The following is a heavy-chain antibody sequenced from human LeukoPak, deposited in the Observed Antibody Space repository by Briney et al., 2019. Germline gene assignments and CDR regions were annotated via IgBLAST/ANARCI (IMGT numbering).Heavy chain of an antibody. CDR2: LWSDGSNT. D-gene: IGHD5-18*01. Sequence: PGGSLRLSCAASGXNFRRYGLHWVRQAPGKSLEWVVFLWSDGSNTNYADSVKGRFTISRDISKNSLYLQMNSLRTEDTAVYYCAFLEGYSYGTGSSYGTDVWGQGTAVTVS. CDR3: AFLEGYSYGTGSSYGTDV. J-gene: IGHJ6*02. V-gene: IGHV3-30*02. CDR1: GXNFRRYG.